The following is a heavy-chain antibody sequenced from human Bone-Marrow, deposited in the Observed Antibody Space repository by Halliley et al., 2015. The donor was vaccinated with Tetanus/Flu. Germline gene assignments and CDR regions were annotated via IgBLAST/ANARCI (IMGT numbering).Heavy chain of an antibody. D-gene: IGHD6-19*01. Sequence: GWVSVLWSSGSTFYADAVKGRFTISRDTSKNTLYLQMNSLRGEDTAVYYCARDGAVAGAFAYWGQGTLAPVSS. CDR3: ARDGAVAGAFAY. CDR2: LWSSGST. V-gene: IGHV3-66*01. J-gene: IGHJ4*02.